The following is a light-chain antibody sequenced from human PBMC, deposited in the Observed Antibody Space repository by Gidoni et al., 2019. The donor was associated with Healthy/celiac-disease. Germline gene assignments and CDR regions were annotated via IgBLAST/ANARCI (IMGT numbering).Light chain of an antibody. CDR3: QQYDNLPVT. CDR2: DAS. J-gene: IGKJ5*01. Sequence: QVTKPPSPLSASVGDRVTITCQASQDISNYLNWYQQKPGKAPKLLIYDASNLETGVPSRFSGSGSGTDFTFTISSLQPEDIATYYCQQYDNLPVTFGQGTRLEIK. CDR1: QDISNY. V-gene: IGKV1-33*01.